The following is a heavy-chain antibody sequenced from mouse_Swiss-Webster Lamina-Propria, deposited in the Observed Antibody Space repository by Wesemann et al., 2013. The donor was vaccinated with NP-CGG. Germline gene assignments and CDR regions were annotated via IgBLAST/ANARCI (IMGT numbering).Heavy chain of an antibody. CDR1: GFDFSRYW. CDR2: INPDSSTI. D-gene: IGHD1-1*01. CDR3: ARYGIYYGSSYYAMDY. J-gene: IGHJ4*01. V-gene: IGHV4-1*02. Sequence: EVKLLESGGGLVQPGGSLKLSCAASGFDFSRYWMSWVRQAPGKGLEWIGEINPDSSTINYTPSLKDKFIISRDNAKNTLYLQMSKVRSEDTALYYCARYGIYYGSSYYAMDYWGQGTSVTVSS.